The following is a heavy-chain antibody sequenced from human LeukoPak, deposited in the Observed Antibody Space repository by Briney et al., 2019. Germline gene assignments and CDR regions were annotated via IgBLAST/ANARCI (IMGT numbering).Heavy chain of an antibody. CDR1: GFTFSNYN. V-gene: IGHV3-21*01. CDR2: ISSSSSYI. D-gene: IGHD2-15*01. Sequence: GGSLRLSCAASGFTFSNYNMNWVRQAPGKGLEWVSSISSSSSYIYYADSVKGRFTISRDNAKNSLYLQMDSLRDEDTAVYYCARDQTPFYWGQGSLVTVSS. J-gene: IGHJ4*02. CDR3: ARDQTPFY.